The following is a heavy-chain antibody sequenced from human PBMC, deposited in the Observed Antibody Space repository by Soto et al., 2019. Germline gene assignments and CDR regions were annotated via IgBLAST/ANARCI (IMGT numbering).Heavy chain of an antibody. CDR2: IYSGGST. CDR3: AGTSSLDY. D-gene: IGHD3-10*01. Sequence: EVQLVESGGGLVQPGGSLTLSCAASGFTVSSNYMTWVRQAPGKGLEWVSLIYSGGSTYYADSVKGRFTISRDNSKNTLYLQMNPLRAEDTAVYYCAGTSSLDYWGQGTLVTVSS. CDR1: GFTVSSNY. J-gene: IGHJ4*02. V-gene: IGHV3-66*01.